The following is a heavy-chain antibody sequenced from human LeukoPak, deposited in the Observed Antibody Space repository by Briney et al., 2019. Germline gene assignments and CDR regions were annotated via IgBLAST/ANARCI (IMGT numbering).Heavy chain of an antibody. D-gene: IGHD6-19*01. CDR3: ARGGTGSGWYGVPFDY. CDR2: INPSGGST. J-gene: IGHJ4*02. Sequence: GASVKVSCKASGYTFTSYYMHWVRQAPGQGLEWMGIINPSGGSTSYAQKFQGRVTMTRDTSTSTVYMELSSLRSDDTAVYYCARGGTGSGWYGVPFDYWGQGTLVTVSS. CDR1: GYTFTSYY. V-gene: IGHV1-46*01.